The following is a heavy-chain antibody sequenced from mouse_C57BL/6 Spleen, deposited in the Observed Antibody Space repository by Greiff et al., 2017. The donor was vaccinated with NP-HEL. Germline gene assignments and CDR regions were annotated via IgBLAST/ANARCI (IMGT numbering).Heavy chain of an antibody. CDR1: GFTFSSYT. V-gene: IGHV5-9*01. CDR2: ISGGGGNT. D-gene: IGHD2-5*01. Sequence: EVQGVESGGGLVKPGGSLKLSCAASGFTFSSYTMSWVRQTPEKRLEWVATISGGGGNTYYPDSVKGRFTISRDNAKNTLYLQMSSLRSEDTALYYCASSYYSNYAFDYWGQGTTLTVSS. CDR3: ASSYYSNYAFDY. J-gene: IGHJ2*01.